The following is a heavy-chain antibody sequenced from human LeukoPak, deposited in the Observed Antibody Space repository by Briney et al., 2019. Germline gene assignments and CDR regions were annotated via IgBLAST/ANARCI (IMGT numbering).Heavy chain of an antibody. CDR2: IYPGDSDT. V-gene: IGHV5-51*01. D-gene: IGHD6-19*01. J-gene: IGHJ4*02. Sequence: GESLKISCEGSGFSFTTYWIVWVRQMPGKGLEWMGIIYPGDSDTRYSPSFQGQVTFSADKSINTAYLQWSSLKASDTAMYYCARQSIAVAGPFDYWGQGTLVTVSS. CDR1: GFSFTTYW. CDR3: ARQSIAVAGPFDY.